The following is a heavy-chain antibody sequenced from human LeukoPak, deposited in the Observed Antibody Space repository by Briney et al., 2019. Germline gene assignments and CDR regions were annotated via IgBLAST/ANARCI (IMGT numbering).Heavy chain of an antibody. J-gene: IGHJ4*02. V-gene: IGHV3-30*02. CDR1: RFTFGSTG. D-gene: IGHD6-6*01. Sequence: GESLRLSCAASRFTFGSTGMHWVRQAPGKGLEWVAFIRYDGSEKWYADSVKGRVTISRDNSKMTLYLQMNNLRPEDTAMYFYVRDATVAASSFDFWGQGTLVTVSS. CDR2: IRYDGSEK. CDR3: VRDATVAASSFDF.